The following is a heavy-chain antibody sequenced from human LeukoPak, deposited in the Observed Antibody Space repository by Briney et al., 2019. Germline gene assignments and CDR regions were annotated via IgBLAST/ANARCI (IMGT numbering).Heavy chain of an antibody. CDR2: IRSSGTTT. CDR3: ARRGGYSGYDLGY. D-gene: IGHD5-12*01. CDR1: GFTFSTYS. J-gene: IGHJ4*02. Sequence: GGSLRLSCAASGFTFSTYSMNWVRQAPGKGLEWLSYIRSSGTTTYYADSVKGRFTISRDNAKNSLYLQMNSLRAEDTAVYYCARRGGYSGYDLGYWGQGTLVTVSS. V-gene: IGHV3-48*04.